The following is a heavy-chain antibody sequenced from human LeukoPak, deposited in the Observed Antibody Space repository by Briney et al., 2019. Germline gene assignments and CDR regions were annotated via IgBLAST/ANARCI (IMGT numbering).Heavy chain of an antibody. CDR3: ARLGYGSGSFRDY. Sequence: GGSLRLSCAASGFTFSSYEMNWVRQAPGKGLEWVSYISSSGSTMYYADSVKGRFTISRDNAKNSLYLQMNSLRAEDTAVYYCARLGYGSGSFRDYWGQGTLVTVSS. J-gene: IGHJ4*02. V-gene: IGHV3-48*03. CDR2: ISSSGSTM. CDR1: GFTFSSYE. D-gene: IGHD3-10*01.